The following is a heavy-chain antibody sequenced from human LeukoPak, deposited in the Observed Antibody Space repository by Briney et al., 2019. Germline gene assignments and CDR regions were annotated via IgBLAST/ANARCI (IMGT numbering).Heavy chain of an antibody. J-gene: IGHJ4*02. CDR3: ASVWVQLWLGARGGH. Sequence: PGRSLILSCAASGLKFDNYAMHWVRQAPGKGLEWVSGISWNSGSRDYADSVKGRFTISRDNAKSSLYLQMNSLRAEDTAVYYCASVWVQLWLGARGGHWGQGTLVTVSS. CDR1: GLKFDNYA. D-gene: IGHD5-18*01. V-gene: IGHV3-9*01. CDR2: ISWNSGSR.